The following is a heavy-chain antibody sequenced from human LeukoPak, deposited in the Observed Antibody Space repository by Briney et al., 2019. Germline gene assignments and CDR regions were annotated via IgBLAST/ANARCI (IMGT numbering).Heavy chain of an antibody. J-gene: IGHJ4*02. CDR1: GFTFSSYA. CDR2: ISGSGGST. V-gene: IGHV3-23*01. CDR3: AKDPPTYYYDSSGYDYFDY. Sequence: PGGSLRLSCAASGFTFSSYAMSWVRQAPGKGLEWVSAISGSGGSTYYADSVKGRFTISRDNSKNTLYLQMNSLRAEDTAVYYCAKDPPTYYYDSSGYDYFDYWGQGTLVTVSS. D-gene: IGHD3-22*01.